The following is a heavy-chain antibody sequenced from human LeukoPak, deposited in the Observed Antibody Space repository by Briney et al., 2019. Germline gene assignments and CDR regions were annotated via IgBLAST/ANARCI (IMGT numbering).Heavy chain of an antibody. J-gene: IGHJ4*02. D-gene: IGHD3-3*01. V-gene: IGHV3-23*01. CDR3: ANTFSYDFWSGYQPFDY. CDR2: ISSSGGST. CDR1: GFTFSSYA. Sequence: PGGSLRLSCAASGFTFSSYAMSWVRQAPGKGLEWVSSISSSGGSTYYADSVKGRFTISRDHSKNTLYMQMNCLRAEDTAVYYCANTFSYDFWSGYQPFDYWGQGTLVTVSS.